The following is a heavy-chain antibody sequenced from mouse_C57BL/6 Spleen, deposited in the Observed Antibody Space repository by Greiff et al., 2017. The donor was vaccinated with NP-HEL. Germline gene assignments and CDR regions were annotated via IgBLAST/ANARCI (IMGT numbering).Heavy chain of an antibody. CDR2: INPNNGGT. CDR3: ARWVYYGSSNYWYFDV. Sequence: EVQLQQSGPELVKPGASVKIPCKASGYTFTDYNMDWVKQSHGKSLEWIGDINPNNGGTIYNQKFKGKATLTVDKSSSTAYMELRSLTSEDTAVYYCARWVYYGSSNYWYFDVWGTGTTVTVSS. J-gene: IGHJ1*03. V-gene: IGHV1-18*01. D-gene: IGHD1-1*01. CDR1: GYTFTDYN.